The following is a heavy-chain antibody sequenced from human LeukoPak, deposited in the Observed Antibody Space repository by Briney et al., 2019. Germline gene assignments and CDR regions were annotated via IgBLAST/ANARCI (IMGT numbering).Heavy chain of an antibody. CDR2: ISGSGGST. Sequence: GGSLRLSCAASGFTFSSYAMSWVRQAPGKGLEWVSAISGSGGSTYYADSVKGRFTISRDNSKNTLYLQMNNLRAEDTAVYYCAKGLDSSGWYEYFDYWGQGTLVTVSS. CDR3: AKGLDSSGWYEYFDY. V-gene: IGHV3-23*01. CDR1: GFTFSSYA. D-gene: IGHD6-19*01. J-gene: IGHJ4*02.